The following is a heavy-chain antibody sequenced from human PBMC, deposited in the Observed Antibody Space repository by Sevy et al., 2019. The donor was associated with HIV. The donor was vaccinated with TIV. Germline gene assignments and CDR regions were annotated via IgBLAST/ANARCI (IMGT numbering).Heavy chain of an antibody. V-gene: IGHV5-51*01. CDR2: IYPGDSDT. CDR1: GYTFTDYW. D-gene: IGHD1-1*01. J-gene: IGHJ6*02. CDR3: ARGARGTLPSYYYDGMDV. Sequence: GESLKISCKGSGYTFTDYWIVWVRQMPGKGLEWMGIIYPGDSDTTYGPSLQGQVTISDNKSISTTYLQWSSLKASDTAMYYCARGARGTLPSYYYDGMDVWGLGTTVTVSS.